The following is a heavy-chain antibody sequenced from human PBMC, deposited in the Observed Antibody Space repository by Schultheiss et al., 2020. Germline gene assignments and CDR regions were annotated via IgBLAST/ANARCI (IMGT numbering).Heavy chain of an antibody. CDR2: IICVGGSR. CDR3: AKDRRSGWDYYYYGMDV. V-gene: IGHV3-23*01. J-gene: IGHJ6*02. Sequence: GGSLRLSCAASGFTFSSYAMSWVRQAPGKGLEWVSIICVGGSRYYADSVKGRLTISRDNAKNSLYLQMNSLRDEDTAVYYCAKDRRSGWDYYYYGMDVWGQGTTVTVSS. D-gene: IGHD6-19*01. CDR1: GFTFSSYA.